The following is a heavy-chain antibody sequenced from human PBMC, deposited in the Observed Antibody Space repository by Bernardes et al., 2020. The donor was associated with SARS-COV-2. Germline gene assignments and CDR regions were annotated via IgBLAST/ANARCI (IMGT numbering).Heavy chain of an antibody. J-gene: IGHJ6*02. CDR3: ARSAGMDV. Sequence: SEPLSLTCSVSGELLSGYYWSWIRQSPGKGLEWLGEISQSGDTNYNPSLMSRVTISVDTSKNQFSLNLYSVTAADTAVFYCARSAGMDVWGQGTMVTVSS. CDR2: ISQSGDT. V-gene: IGHV4-34*01. CDR1: GELLSGYY.